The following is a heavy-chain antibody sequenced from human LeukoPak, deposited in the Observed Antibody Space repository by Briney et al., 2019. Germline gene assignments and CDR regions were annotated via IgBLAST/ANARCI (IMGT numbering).Heavy chain of an antibody. J-gene: IGHJ5*02. CDR3: AKARIVTTGVGSFQT. V-gene: IGHV3-23*01. D-gene: IGHD1-1*01. CDR1: GFTFRDYY. Sequence: PGGSLRLSCAASGFTFRDYYMSWIRQAPGKGLEWVSAITTSGGGTYYADSVKGRFTISRDNSKNTLYLQMNSLRAEDTAVYYCAKARIVTTGVGSFQTWGQGTLVTVSS. CDR2: ITTSGGGT.